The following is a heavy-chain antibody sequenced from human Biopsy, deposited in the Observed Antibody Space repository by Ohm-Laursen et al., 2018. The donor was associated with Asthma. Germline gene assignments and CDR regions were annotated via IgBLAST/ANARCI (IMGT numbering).Heavy chain of an antibody. Sequence: SETLSLTCAVYGGSFSNYYWTWIRQPQGKGLEWIGEINHRGSTNSNPSLKSRVTMSVDKSKNQFYLKLTSVSAADTAVYFCARRWRSYDSSNYYLDQWGQGTLVTVSS. J-gene: IGHJ4*02. CDR3: ARRWRSYDSSNYYLDQ. D-gene: IGHD3-22*01. CDR2: INHRGST. CDR1: GGSFSNYY. V-gene: IGHV4-34*10.